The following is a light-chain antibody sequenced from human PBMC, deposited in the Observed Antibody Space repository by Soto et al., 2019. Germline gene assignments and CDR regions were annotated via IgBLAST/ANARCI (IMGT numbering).Light chain of an antibody. Sequence: QPALTQPRSVSGSPGQSVTISCTGTSSDVGGYNYVSWYQQHPGKAPKLIIYDVNRRPSGVPDRFSGSKSGNTASLTISGLQAEDEADYYCCSYAGSYTYVFGTGTKVTVL. V-gene: IGLV2-11*01. J-gene: IGLJ1*01. CDR3: CSYAGSYTYV. CDR2: DVN. CDR1: SSDVGGYNY.